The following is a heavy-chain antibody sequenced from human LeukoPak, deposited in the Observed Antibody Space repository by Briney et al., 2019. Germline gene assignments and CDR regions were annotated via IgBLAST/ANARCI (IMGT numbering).Heavy chain of an antibody. CDR1: GFTFSSYS. V-gene: IGHV3-21*01. CDR3: ARVSITPYYYDNGPIDY. Sequence: GGSLRLSCAASGFTFSSYSMNWVRQAPGKGLEWVSSISSSSSYIYYADSVKGRFTISRDNAKNSLYLQMNSLRAEDTAVYYCARVSITPYYYDNGPIDYWGQGTLVTVSS. J-gene: IGHJ4*02. CDR2: ISSSSSYI. D-gene: IGHD3-22*01.